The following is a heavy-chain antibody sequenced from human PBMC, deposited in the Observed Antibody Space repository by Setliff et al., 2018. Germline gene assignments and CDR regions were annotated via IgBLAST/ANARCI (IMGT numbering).Heavy chain of an antibody. J-gene: IGHJ4*02. D-gene: IGHD6-13*01. V-gene: IGHV3-33*06. CDR2: IWSHGGLK. CDR3: AKSHSSWPIFIDY. CDR1: GFTFSSYG. Sequence: LRLSCAASGFTFSSYGMHWVRQAPGKGLEWVAVIWSHGGLKSYVDSVKGRFTIARDNSKNTLYLEMSSLRAEDTAVYYCAKSHSSWPIFIDYWGQGTLVTVSS.